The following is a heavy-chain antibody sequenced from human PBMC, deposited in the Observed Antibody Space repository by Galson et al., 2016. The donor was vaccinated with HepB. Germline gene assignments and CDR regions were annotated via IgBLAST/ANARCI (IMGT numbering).Heavy chain of an antibody. CDR3: ARDGGVPSDNFDTSGSGYFDY. V-gene: IGHV3-30*04. CDR1: GFRFSGYA. Sequence: SLRLSCAASGFRFSGYALHWVRQAPGKGLEWVAVISYDGIKKYYADSVEGRLTISRDNSKKTLYLQMNSLRGEDTAVYYCARDGGVPSDNFDTSGSGYFDYWGQGTLISVSS. J-gene: IGHJ4*02. CDR2: ISYDGIKK. D-gene: IGHD3-22*01.